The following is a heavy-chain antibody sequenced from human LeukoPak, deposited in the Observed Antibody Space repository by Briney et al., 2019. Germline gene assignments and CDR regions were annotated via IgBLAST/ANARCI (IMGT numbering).Heavy chain of an antibody. J-gene: IGHJ4*02. CDR3: ARNGERWLQEPTYFDF. Sequence: SETLSLTCTVSGGSISSSSYYWGWIRQPPGKGLEWIGSIYYSGSTYYNPSLKSRVTISVDTSKNQFSLKLSSVTAADTAVYYCARNGERWLQEPTYFDFWGQGTLVTVSS. D-gene: IGHD5-24*01. CDR1: GGSISSSSYY. V-gene: IGHV4-39*01. CDR2: IYYSGST.